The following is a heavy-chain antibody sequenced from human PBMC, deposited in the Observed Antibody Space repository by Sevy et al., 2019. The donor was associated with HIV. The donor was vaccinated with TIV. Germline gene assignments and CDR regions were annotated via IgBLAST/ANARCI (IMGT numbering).Heavy chain of an antibody. CDR2: IYSGGST. V-gene: IGHV3-66*01. CDR1: EFSVTDNY. Sequence: GGSLRLSCAASEFSVTDNYMSWVRQAPGKGLEWVSTIYSGGSTFYADSVKGRFTISRDNSKNTLYLHMNSLRAEDTAVYYCARDLEFYDSGDYGPAFMPDFWGHGTLVTVSS. J-gene: IGHJ4*01. D-gene: IGHD4-17*01. CDR3: ARDLEFYDSGDYGPAFMPDF.